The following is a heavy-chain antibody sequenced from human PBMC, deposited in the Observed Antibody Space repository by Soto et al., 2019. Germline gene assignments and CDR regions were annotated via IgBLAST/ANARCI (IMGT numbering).Heavy chain of an antibody. J-gene: IGHJ6*04. CDR3: AKEGPGGGRHFYYARDV. D-gene: IGHD2-8*02. Sequence: PGGSLRLSCAASGFVFSDYGMHWVRQAPGKGLEWVALITNDGNNEYYRESVKGRFSISRGMATNTVDLLMNSLRPEDTGVYYCAKEGPGGGRHFYYARDVCGRGPTVTVSS. CDR1: GFVFSDYG. CDR2: ITNDGNNE. V-gene: IGHV3-30*02.